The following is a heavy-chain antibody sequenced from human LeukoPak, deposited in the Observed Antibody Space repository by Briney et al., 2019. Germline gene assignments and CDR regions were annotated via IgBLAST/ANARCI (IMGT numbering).Heavy chain of an antibody. V-gene: IGHV4-59*01. CDR2: IYYSGTT. J-gene: IGHJ6*02. Sequence: KASETLSLTCTVSGGSISSYYWSWIRQSPGKGLEWIGYIYYSGTTNYNPSLKSRVTISVDTSKNQFSLQLRSVTAADTAVYYCAREDPQTTVPEGMDVWGQGTTVTVSS. D-gene: IGHD4-17*01. CDR1: GGSISSYY. CDR3: AREDPQTTVPEGMDV.